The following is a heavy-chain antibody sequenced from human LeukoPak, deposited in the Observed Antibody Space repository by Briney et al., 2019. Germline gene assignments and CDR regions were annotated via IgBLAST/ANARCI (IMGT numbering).Heavy chain of an antibody. CDR2: INTNTGNP. J-gene: IGHJ4*02. V-gene: IGHV7-4-1*02. D-gene: IGHD5-18*01. Sequence: ASVKVSCKASGYTFTSYAMNWVRQAPGQGLEWMGWINTNTGNPTYAQGFTGRFVFSLDTSVSTAYLQISSLKAEDTAVYYCARLVDTAMKYYFDYWGQGTLVTVSS. CDR3: ARLVDTAMKYYFDY. CDR1: GYTFTSYA.